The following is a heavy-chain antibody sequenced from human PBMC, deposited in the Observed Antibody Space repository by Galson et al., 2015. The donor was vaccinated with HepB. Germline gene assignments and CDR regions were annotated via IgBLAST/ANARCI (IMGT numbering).Heavy chain of an antibody. CDR1: GSTFTGYS. CDR2: INPNSGGT. D-gene: IGHD3-10*01. Sequence: SVTVSCKASGSTFTGYSMHWVRQAPGQGLEWMGWINPNSGGTNYAQKFQGRVTMTRDTSISTAYMELSRLRSDDTAVYYCARVGDPNYYGSGSDYFDYWGQGTLVTVSS. J-gene: IGHJ4*02. V-gene: IGHV1-2*02. CDR3: ARVGDPNYYGSGSDYFDY.